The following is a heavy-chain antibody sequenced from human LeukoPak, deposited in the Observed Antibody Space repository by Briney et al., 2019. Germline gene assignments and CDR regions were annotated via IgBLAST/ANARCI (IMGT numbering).Heavy chain of an antibody. CDR2: IIPILGIA. J-gene: IGHJ4*02. CDR1: GGTFSSYA. Sequence: SVKVSCKASGGTFSSYAISWVRQAPGQGLERMGRIIPILGIANYAQKFQGRVTITADKSTSTAYMELSSLRSEDTAVYYCARDEKEDTAMMYDYWGQGNLVTVSS. CDR3: ARDEKEDTAMMYDY. D-gene: IGHD5-18*01. V-gene: IGHV1-69*04.